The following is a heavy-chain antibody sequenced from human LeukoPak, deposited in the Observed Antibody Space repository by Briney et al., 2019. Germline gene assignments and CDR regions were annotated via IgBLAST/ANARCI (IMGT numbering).Heavy chain of an antibody. J-gene: IGHJ3*01. Sequence: GGSLRLSCAASGFAFSSYGMHWVRQAPGKGLEGVAVIWFDGSNKYYADFVRGRFTISRDNSENTVYLQMNSLRAEDTAVYYCARRLYCSGTSCYTGPDAFDVWGQGTVVTVSS. V-gene: IGHV3-33*01. CDR1: GFAFSSYG. D-gene: IGHD2-2*02. CDR2: IWFDGSNK. CDR3: ARRLYCSGTSCYTGPDAFDV.